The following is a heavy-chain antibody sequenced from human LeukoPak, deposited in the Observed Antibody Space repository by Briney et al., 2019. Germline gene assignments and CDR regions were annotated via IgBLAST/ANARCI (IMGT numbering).Heavy chain of an antibody. V-gene: IGHV3-30*04. CDR3: ARDRIVVVVAATLGYYYYYGMDV. CDR1: GFTFSSYA. J-gene: IGHJ6*02. Sequence: GGSLRLSCAASGFTFSSYAMHWVRQAPGKGLEWVAVISYDGSNKYYAHSVKGRFTISRDNSKNTLYLQMNSLRAEDTAVYYCARDRIVVVVAATLGYYYYYGMDVWGQGTTVTVSS. CDR2: ISYDGSNK. D-gene: IGHD2-15*01.